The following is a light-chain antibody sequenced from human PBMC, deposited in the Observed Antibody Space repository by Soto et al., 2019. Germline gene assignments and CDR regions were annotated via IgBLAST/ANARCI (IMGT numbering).Light chain of an antibody. CDR2: ATS. CDR1: QSISTNS. CDR3: QRNS. J-gene: IGKJ2*01. Sequence: EIMLTQSPGTLSLSPGERATLSCRASQSISTNSLAWCQHKPGQAPRLLIYATSTRATGIPDRFSGSGSGTDFTLTISRLEPEDFAVYYCQRNSFGQGTRLEFK. V-gene: IGKV3-20*01.